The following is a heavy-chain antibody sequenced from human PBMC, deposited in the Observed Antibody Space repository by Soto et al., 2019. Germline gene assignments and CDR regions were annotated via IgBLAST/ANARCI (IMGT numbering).Heavy chain of an antibody. J-gene: IGHJ6*02. CDR3: AKGSFGGPDLSGYYYGMDV. CDR1: GFAFSSYA. V-gene: IGHV3-23*01. Sequence: PRGSLRLSCAASGFAFSSYAMSWVRQAPGKGLEWVSAISGSGGSTYYADSVKGRFTISRDNSKNTLYLQMNSLRAEDTAVYYCAKGSFGGPDLSGYYYGMDVWGQGTTVTVSS. CDR2: ISGSGGST. D-gene: IGHD3-3*01.